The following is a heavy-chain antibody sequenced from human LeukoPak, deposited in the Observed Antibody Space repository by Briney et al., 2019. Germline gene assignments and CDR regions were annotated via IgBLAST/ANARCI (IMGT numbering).Heavy chain of an antibody. D-gene: IGHD6-19*01. J-gene: IGHJ3*02. CDR3: GGGVSGWAAFDT. CDR2: INPNSGGT. Sequence: ASVTVSCKASGYTFSAYYINWVRQAPGQGLEWMGWINPNSGGTNYAQNFQGRVTMTRDTSISTAYMELSRLNSDDTAVYYCGGGVSGWAAFDTWGQGTLVTVSS. V-gene: IGHV1-2*02. CDR1: GYTFSAYY.